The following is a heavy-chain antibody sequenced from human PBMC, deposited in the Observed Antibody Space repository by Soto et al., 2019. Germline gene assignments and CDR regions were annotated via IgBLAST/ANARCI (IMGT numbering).Heavy chain of an antibody. V-gene: IGHV3-30-3*01. CDR1: GFTFSGYA. D-gene: IGHD3-10*01. CDR2: ISYDGSNK. Sequence: QVQLVESGGGVVQPGRSLRLSCAASGFTFSGYAMHWVRQAPGKGLEWVAVISYDGSNKYYGDSVKGRFTISRDNSKNTLYLQMNSLGAEDTAVYYCAAHGSGTSFFFDSWGQGTLVTVSS. CDR3: AAHGSGTSFFFDS. J-gene: IGHJ4*02.